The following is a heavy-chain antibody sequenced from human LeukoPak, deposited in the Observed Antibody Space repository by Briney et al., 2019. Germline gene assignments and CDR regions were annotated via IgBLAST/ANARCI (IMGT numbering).Heavy chain of an antibody. CDR3: AKVSWSRSSPDS. Sequence: GGSLRLSCAASGFTFSSYAMSWVRQAPGKGLEWVSGISASGHTTQYADSVKGRFTISRDNFKNTLYVQMNSLRVEDTAKYYCAKVSWSRSSPDSWGQGTLVTVSS. CDR2: ISASGHTT. CDR1: GFTFSSYA. D-gene: IGHD1-26*01. V-gene: IGHV3-23*01. J-gene: IGHJ5*02.